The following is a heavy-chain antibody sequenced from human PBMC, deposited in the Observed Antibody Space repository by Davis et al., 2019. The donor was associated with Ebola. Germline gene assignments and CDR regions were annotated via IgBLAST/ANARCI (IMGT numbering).Heavy chain of an antibody. CDR1: GYTFTNYY. D-gene: IGHD5-12*01. CDR3: TTPGGQDSGYDVFDI. J-gene: IGHJ3*02. CDR2: IHPNAGRT. V-gene: IGHV1-46*03. Sequence: ASVPVPCQASGYTFTNYYIHRARQAPGPGLEWLGHIHPNAGRTIYAQKFQVRVTVTRDTSTTTVYMDLSSLRSEETALYYCTTPGGQDSGYDVFDIWGKGTMVTVSS.